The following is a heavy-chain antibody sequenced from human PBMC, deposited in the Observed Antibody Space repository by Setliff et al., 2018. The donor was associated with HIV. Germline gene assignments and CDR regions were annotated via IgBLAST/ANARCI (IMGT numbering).Heavy chain of an antibody. Sequence: GGSLRLSCAASGFNFRNYNMNWVRQAPGKGLEWVSYISSSGNIIYYADSVKGRFTISRDNAKNSLYLQMTSLRAEDTAVYYCARDQNYYDSSYYYYFDSWGQGTLVTVSS. CDR2: ISSSGNII. V-gene: IGHV3-48*04. CDR3: ARDQNYYDSSYYYYFDS. J-gene: IGHJ4*02. D-gene: IGHD3-22*01. CDR1: GFNFRNYN.